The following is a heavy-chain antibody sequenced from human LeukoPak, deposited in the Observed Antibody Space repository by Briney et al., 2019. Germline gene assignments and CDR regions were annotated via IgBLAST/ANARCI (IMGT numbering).Heavy chain of an antibody. D-gene: IGHD3-3*02. V-gene: IGHV3-23*01. CDR3: ARALPGTALAPSRWFDP. J-gene: IGHJ5*02. CDR2: IISSGAST. CDR1: GFTFSSYG. Sequence: GGSLRLSCAASGFTFSSYGMNWVRQAPGKGLEWVSGIISSGASTYYANSVKGRFTISRDNSKNTLFLQMTSLRAEDTAVYYCARALPGTALAPSRWFDPWGQGTLVTVSS.